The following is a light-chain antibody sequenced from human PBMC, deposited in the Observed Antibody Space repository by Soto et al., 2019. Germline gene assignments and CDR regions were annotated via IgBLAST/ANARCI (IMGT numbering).Light chain of an antibody. V-gene: IGKV1-27*01. CDR2: AAS. CDR1: QGIGVY. CDR3: QKYNSAPLT. Sequence: DIQMTQSPSSLSASLGDRVTITCRASQGIGVYLAWFQQKPGNAPKLLIYAASTLQSGVPSRFSGSGSGTDSTLTVSSLPPEGAATYYCQKYNSAPLTFGGGTRVEIK. J-gene: IGKJ4*01.